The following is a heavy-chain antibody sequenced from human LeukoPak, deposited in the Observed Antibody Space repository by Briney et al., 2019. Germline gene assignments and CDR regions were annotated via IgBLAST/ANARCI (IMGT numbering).Heavy chain of an antibody. Sequence: SETLSLTCTVSGGSISSYYWSWIRQPPGKGLEWIASLYYSGITYYNPSLKSRVTISVDTSKNLVSLRLNSVTAADTAVYYCAKSFDISYFDIWGQGTLVTVSS. D-gene: IGHD3-9*01. V-gene: IGHV4-59*05. CDR3: AKSFDISYFDI. CDR2: LYYSGIT. CDR1: GGSISSYY. J-gene: IGHJ3*02.